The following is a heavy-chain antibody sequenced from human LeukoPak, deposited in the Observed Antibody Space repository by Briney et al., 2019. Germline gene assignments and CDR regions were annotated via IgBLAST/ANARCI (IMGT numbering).Heavy chain of an antibody. CDR3: AKDRGDCYDY. V-gene: IGHV3-30*02. Sequence: DSVKDRFTISRDNSKNTLFLQMNSLRPEDTAVYYCAKDRGDCYDYWGQGALVTVSS. J-gene: IGHJ4*02. D-gene: IGHD2-21*01.